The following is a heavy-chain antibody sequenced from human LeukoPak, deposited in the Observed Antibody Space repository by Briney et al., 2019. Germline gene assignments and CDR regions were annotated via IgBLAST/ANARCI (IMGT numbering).Heavy chain of an antibody. Sequence: SETLSLTCTVSGGSISSGGYYWSWIRQHPGKGLEWIGYIYYSGSTYYNPSLKSRVTISVDTSKNQFSLKLSSVTAADTAVYYCARSPYCSGGSCYEAPSYFDYWGQGTLVTVSS. CDR2: IYYSGST. CDR1: GGSISSGGYY. V-gene: IGHV4-31*03. CDR3: ARSPYCSGGSCYEAPSYFDY. D-gene: IGHD2-15*01. J-gene: IGHJ4*02.